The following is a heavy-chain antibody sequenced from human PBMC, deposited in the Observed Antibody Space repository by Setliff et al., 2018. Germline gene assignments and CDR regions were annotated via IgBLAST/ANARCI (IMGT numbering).Heavy chain of an antibody. J-gene: IGHJ4*02. CDR3: ARVSLPAAIVRFDS. D-gene: IGHD2-2*01. CDR2: ISGYKSNP. V-gene: IGHV1-18*04. Sequence: ASVKVSCKTSGYNFRNYGISWVRQVPGQGLEWMGWISGYKSNPNDLQKMQGRLTMTTDTSTSTAYMELRSLRSDDTAIYYCARVSLPAAIVRFDSWGQGTLVTVSS. CDR1: GYNFRNYG.